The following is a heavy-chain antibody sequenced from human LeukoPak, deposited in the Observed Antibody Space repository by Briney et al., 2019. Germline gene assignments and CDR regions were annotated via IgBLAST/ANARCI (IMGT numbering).Heavy chain of an antibody. J-gene: IGHJ6*04. D-gene: IGHD3-10*01. CDR2: INHKGAT. V-gene: IGHV4-34*01. CDR1: DASFSGYY. Sequence: SGTLSHTCAAFDASFSGYYWTWVRRPPGKGLEWIGEINHKGATNYNPSLKSRVAISLDTSKNQFSLKLSSVTAADTAVYYCARGPHFYGSGSYEYSYYYYYYGMDVWGKGTAVTVSS. CDR3: ARGPHFYGSGSYEYSYYYYYYGMDV.